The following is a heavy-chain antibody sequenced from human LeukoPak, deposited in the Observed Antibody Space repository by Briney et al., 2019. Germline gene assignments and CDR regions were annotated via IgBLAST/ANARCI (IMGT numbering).Heavy chain of an antibody. CDR3: AVGYDFWSGYVPYGMDV. D-gene: IGHD3-3*01. V-gene: IGHV3-30*03. Sequence: PGGSLRLSCAASGFTFSSYAMSWVRQAPGKGLEWVAVISYDGSNKYYADSVKGRFTISRDNSKNTLYLQMNSLRAEDTAVYYCAVGYDFWSGYVPYGMDVWGQGTTVTVSS. CDR1: GFTFSSYA. CDR2: ISYDGSNK. J-gene: IGHJ6*02.